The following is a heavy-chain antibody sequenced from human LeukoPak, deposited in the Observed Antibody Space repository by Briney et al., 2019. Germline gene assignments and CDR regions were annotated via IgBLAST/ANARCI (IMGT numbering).Heavy chain of an antibody. Sequence: GESLKIPCKGSGYSFTSYWIGWVRQIPGKGLEWMGIIYPGDSDTRYSPSFQGQVTISADKSISTAYLQWSSLKASDTAMYYCASPTPTYYDFWSGYPTTDAFDIWGQGTMVTVSS. D-gene: IGHD3-3*01. CDR1: GYSFTSYW. V-gene: IGHV5-51*01. J-gene: IGHJ3*02. CDR3: ASPTPTYYDFWSGYPTTDAFDI. CDR2: IYPGDSDT.